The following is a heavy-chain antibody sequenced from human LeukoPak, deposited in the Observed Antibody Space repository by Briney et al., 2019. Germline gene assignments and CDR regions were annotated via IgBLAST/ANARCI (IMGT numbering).Heavy chain of an antibody. CDR1: GGSFSGYY. J-gene: IGHJ4*02. V-gene: IGHV4-34*01. Sequence: PSQTLSLTCAVYGGSFSGYYWSWIRQPPGKWLEWIGEINHSVRTNYNPSFKTRATISVETPKKQFSLKLSSVTAADTAVYYCARAYYDFWSGYQFDYWGQGTLVTVSS. CDR3: ARAYYDFWSGYQFDY. D-gene: IGHD3-3*01. CDR2: INHSVRT.